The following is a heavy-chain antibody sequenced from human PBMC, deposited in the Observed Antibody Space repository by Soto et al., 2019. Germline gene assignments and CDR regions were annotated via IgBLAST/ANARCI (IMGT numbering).Heavy chain of an antibody. Sequence: PGRSLRSSCAASGLAFSSSDMHGGRKATGKALKWVSAICTAGDTYYPGSVKDRFTISREKAKNSSYLQMNSLTAGDTAACYCARWGEMVRGANYYYGMDVWGQGTTVTVSS. CDR3: ARWGEMVRGANYYYGMDV. J-gene: IGHJ6*02. CDR1: GLAFSSSD. D-gene: IGHD3-10*01. V-gene: IGHV3-13*01. CDR2: ICTAGDT.